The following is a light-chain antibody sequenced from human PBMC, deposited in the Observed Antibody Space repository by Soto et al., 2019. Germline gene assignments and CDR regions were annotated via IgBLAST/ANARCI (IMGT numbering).Light chain of an antibody. V-gene: IGKV1-9*01. CDR1: QGISSY. Sequence: DIQLTQSPSFLSASVGDRVTITCRASQGISSYLAWSQQKPGKAPTLLIYAASTLQSGVPSRVSGSGSGTEFTLTISSLQPEDFATYCCQQLNSYPLTFGGGTKVEIK. J-gene: IGKJ4*01. CDR3: QQLNSYPLT. CDR2: AAS.